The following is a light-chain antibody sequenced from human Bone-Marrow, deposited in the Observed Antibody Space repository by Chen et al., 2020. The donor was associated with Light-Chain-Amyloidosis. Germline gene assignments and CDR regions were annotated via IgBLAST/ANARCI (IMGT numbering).Light chain of an antibody. CDR2: RDS. CDR3: SAWDDSLNSWV. Sequence: QSALTQPPSASGAPGQRVTISCSGSSSNIGSETVNRYQLLPGTAPKLLIYRDSLRPPGVPDRLSGSKSGTSASLAISGLQSGDEGDYYCSAWDDSLNSWVFGGGTRLTVL. J-gene: IGLJ3*02. CDR1: SSNIGSET. V-gene: IGLV1-44*01.